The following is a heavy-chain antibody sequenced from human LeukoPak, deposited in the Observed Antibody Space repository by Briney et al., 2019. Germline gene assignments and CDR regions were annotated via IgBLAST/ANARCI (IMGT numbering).Heavy chain of an antibody. V-gene: IGHV3-23*01. CDR2: ISGSGGST. D-gene: IGHD3-3*01. CDR1: GFTFSSYA. CDR3: AKGGTIFGVVPDYFDY. Sequence: GGSLRLSCAASGFTFSSYAMSWVRQAPGKGLEWVSAISGSGGSTYYADSVKGRFTISRDNSKNTLYLQMNSLRAEDTAVYYCAKGGTIFGVVPDYFDYWGQGTLVTVSS. J-gene: IGHJ4*02.